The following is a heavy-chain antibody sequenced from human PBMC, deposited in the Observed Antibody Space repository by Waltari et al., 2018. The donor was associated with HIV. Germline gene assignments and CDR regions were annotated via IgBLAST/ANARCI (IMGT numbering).Heavy chain of an antibody. CDR1: GGAFVTST. J-gene: IGHJ5*01. D-gene: IGHD3-10*01. V-gene: IGHV1-69*08. CDR2: AIPMFGTA. Sequence: QGQPGQFGGEVKKPWFSVKVFRKGSGGAFVTSTFNWVRPAPGQGLERMGRAIPMFGTANYARKFQGRVTITADKSTTTAYMELNGLRIDDTAVYYCASARETMGVDFDSWGQGTLVTVS. CDR3: ASARETMGVDFDS.